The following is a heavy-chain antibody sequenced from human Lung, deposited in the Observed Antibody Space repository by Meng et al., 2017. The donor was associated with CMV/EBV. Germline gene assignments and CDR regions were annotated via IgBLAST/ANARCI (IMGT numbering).Heavy chain of an antibody. D-gene: IGHD3-9*01. Sequence: ESXKISXAASGFTFRNYAMSWVRQTPGMGLEWVSLIGGNGRNTDYATSVKGRFTIFRDNSKSTLYMQMNSLRAEDTAIYYCATYDLLTGPDYWGQGTLVTVSS. CDR1: GFTFRNYA. CDR3: ATYDLLTGPDY. V-gene: IGHV3-23*01. CDR2: IGGNGRNT. J-gene: IGHJ4*02.